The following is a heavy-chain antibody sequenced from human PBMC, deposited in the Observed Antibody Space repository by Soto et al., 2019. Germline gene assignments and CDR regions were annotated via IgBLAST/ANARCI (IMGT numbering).Heavy chain of an antibody. CDR2: ISGSGGST. D-gene: IGHD6-25*01. Sequence: EVQLLESGGGLVQPGGSLRLSCAASGFTFSSYAMSWVRQAPGKGVEWVSAISGSGGSTYYADCVKGRFTISIDNSKKTLYLQMNSLRAQETAVYYCAKDKDPGAAPPAAWFDPWGQGTLATASS. J-gene: IGHJ5*02. V-gene: IGHV3-23*01. CDR3: AKDKDPGAAPPAAWFDP. CDR1: GFTFSSYA.